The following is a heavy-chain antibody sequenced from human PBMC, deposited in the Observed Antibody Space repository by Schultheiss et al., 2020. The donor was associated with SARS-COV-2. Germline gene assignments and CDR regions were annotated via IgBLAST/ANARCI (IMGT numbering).Heavy chain of an antibody. D-gene: IGHD2-2*01. CDR1: GYTFTGYY. CDR2: INPSGGST. V-gene: IGHV1-2*02. J-gene: IGHJ3*02. Sequence: ASVKVSCKASGYTFTGYYMHWVRQAPGQGLEWMGIINPSGGSTSYAQKFQGRVTMTRDTSISTAYMELSRLRSDDTAVYYCARGVADIVVVPAAVDAFDIWGQGTMVTVSS. CDR3: ARGVADIVVVPAAVDAFDI.